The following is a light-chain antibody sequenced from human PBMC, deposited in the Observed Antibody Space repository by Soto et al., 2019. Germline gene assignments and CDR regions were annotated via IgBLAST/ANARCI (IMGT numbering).Light chain of an antibody. CDR2: DVA. J-gene: IGLJ1*01. V-gene: IGLV2-14*03. CDR3: ASFTSSTSYV. CDR1: SSDVGGSNF. Sequence: QSALTQPASVSASPGQSITISCTGTSSDVGGSNFVSWYQQHPGKPPKLIIYDVATRPSGVSNRFSGSKSGSTASLIISRLQSEDEADYYCASFTSSTSYVFGSGTKLPVL.